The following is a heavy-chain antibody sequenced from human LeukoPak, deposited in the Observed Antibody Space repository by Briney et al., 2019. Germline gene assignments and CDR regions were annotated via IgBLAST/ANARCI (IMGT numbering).Heavy chain of an antibody. Sequence: SVEVSCKASGGTFSSYAISWVRQAPGQGLEWMGRIIPIFGTANYAQKFQGRVTITTDESTSTAYMELSSLRSEDTAVYYCARERGYYDSSGNFDYWGQGTLVTVSS. CDR1: GGTFSSYA. D-gene: IGHD3-22*01. J-gene: IGHJ4*02. CDR3: ARERGYYDSSGNFDY. CDR2: IIPIFGTA. V-gene: IGHV1-69*05.